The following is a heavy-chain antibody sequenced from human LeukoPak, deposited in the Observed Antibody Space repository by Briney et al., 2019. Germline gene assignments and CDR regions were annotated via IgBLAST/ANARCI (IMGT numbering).Heavy chain of an antibody. D-gene: IGHD5-18*01. J-gene: IGHJ4*02. CDR2: IIPIFGTA. Sequence: ASVKVSCKASGGTFSSYAISWVRQAPGQGLEWVGGIIPIFGTANYAQKFQGRVTITANESTSTAYMELSSLRSEDTAVYYCASPQNGYSYGYYWGQGTLVTVSS. CDR3: ASPQNGYSYGYY. CDR1: GGTFSSYA. V-gene: IGHV1-69*13.